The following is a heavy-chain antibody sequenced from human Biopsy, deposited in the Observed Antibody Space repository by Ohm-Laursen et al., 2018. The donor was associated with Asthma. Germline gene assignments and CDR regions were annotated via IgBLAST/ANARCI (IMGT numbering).Heavy chain of an antibody. Sequence: LSLTCAAPGFAVSRDYMFWVRQAPGKGLEWVSVIYSGGTSHTADSVRGRFTIPRDYSKNTLYLQMHSLRAEDTAVYYCARGDSSNWSHYYFDYWGQGTLVTVSS. J-gene: IGHJ4*02. V-gene: IGHV3-53*01. D-gene: IGHD3-22*01. CDR2: IYSGGTS. CDR1: GFAVSRDY. CDR3: ARGDSSNWSHYYFDY.